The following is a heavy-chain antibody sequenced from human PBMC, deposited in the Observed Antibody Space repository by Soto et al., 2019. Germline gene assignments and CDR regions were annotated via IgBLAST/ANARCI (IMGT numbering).Heavy chain of an antibody. D-gene: IGHD3-9*01. V-gene: IGHV3-15*07. CDR3: TASDYDMFGV. CDR2: IKRKTDGGTT. Sequence: EVQLVESGGGLVKPGGSLRVSCVASGFTFSNAWMNWVRQAPGKGLEWVGRIKRKTDGGTTDYAAPVKGRFIISRDDSKNTLYLQINSLKTEDTAVYYCTASDYDMFGVWGPGTTVTVSS. CDR1: GFTFSNAW. J-gene: IGHJ6*02.